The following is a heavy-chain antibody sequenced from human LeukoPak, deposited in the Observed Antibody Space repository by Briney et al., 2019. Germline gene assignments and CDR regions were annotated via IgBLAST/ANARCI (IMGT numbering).Heavy chain of an antibody. D-gene: IGHD3-3*01. Sequence: PGGSLRLSCAASGFTFSSYGMHWVRQAPGKGLEWVAFIRYDGSNKYYADSVKGRFTISRDNSKNTLYLQMNSLRAEDTAVYYCAREGVGGFLEWLSLDYWGQGTLVTVSS. CDR3: AREGVGGFLEWLSLDY. V-gene: IGHV3-30*02. J-gene: IGHJ4*02. CDR2: IRYDGSNK. CDR1: GFTFSSYG.